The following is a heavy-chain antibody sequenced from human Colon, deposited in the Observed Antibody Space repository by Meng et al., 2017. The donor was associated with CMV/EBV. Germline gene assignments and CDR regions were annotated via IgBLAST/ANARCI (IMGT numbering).Heavy chain of an antibody. CDR2: IKPSTGDT. J-gene: IGHJ4*02. Sequence: SVPLSCKASGYTFTGYWMHWVRQAPGQGLEWMGRIKPSTGDTNYAQNFQGRVTVTRDTSISTVYMEVNSLTSDDTAVYYCTREGFDYWGQGALVTVSS. V-gene: IGHV1-2*06. CDR3: TREGFDY. CDR1: GYTFTGYW.